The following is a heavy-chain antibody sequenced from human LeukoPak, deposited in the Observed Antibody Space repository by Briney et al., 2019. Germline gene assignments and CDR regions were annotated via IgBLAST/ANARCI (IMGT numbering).Heavy chain of an antibody. CDR1: GGSFSGYY. CDR2: INHSGST. D-gene: IGHD3-22*01. CDR3: AREQTDYYDSSGYYAFDI. J-gene: IGHJ3*02. V-gene: IGHV4-34*01. Sequence: SETLSLTCAVYGGSFSGYYWSWIRQPPGKGLEWIGEINHSGSTNYNPSLKSRVTISVDTSKNQFSLKLSSVTAADTAVYYCAREQTDYYDSSGYYAFDIWGQGTMVTVSS.